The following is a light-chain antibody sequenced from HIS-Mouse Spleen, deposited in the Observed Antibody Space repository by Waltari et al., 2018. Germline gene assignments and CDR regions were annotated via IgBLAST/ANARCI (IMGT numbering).Light chain of an antibody. CDR2: DVS. CDR1: SSDVGGYNY. Sequence: QSALTQPASVSGSPGQSITISCTGTSSDVGGYNYVSWSQQHPGKAPKLMIYDVSNRPSGVSNRFSGSQSGNTASLTISGLQAEDEADYYCSSYTSSSTEVFGGGTKLTVL. J-gene: IGLJ2*01. V-gene: IGLV2-14*03. CDR3: SSYTSSSTEV.